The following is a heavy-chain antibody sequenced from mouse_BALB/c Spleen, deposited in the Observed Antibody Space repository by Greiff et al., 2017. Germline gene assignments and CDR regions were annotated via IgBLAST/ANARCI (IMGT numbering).Heavy chain of an antibody. CDR3: ARQGLRRNYAMDY. CDR1: GFAFSSYD. Sequence: EVQGVESGGGLVKPGGSLKLSCAASGFAFSSYDMSWVRQTPEKRLEWVAYISSGGGSTYYPDTVKGRFTISRDNAKNTLYLQMSSLKSEDTAMYYCARQGLRRNYAMDYWGQGTSVTVSS. D-gene: IGHD2-2*01. J-gene: IGHJ4*01. CDR2: ISSGGGST. V-gene: IGHV5-12-1*01.